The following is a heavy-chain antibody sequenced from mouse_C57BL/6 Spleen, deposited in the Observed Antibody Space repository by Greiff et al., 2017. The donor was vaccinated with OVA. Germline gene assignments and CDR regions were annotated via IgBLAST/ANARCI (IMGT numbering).Heavy chain of an antibody. CDR1: GYSFTDYN. CDR2: INPNYGTT. V-gene: IGHV1-39*01. J-gene: IGHJ4*01. D-gene: IGHD2-12*01. CDR3: ARCYYKDYAMDY. Sequence: VQLTQSGPELVKPGASVKLSCKASGYSFTDYNLNWVKQSNGKSLEWIGVINPNYGTTSYNQKFKGKDKLTVDQSSSTAYMQLNSLTSEDSAVYYCARCYYKDYAMDYWGKGTSVTVSS.